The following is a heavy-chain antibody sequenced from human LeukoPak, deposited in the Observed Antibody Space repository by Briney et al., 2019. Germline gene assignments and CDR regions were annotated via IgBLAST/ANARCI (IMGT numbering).Heavy chain of an antibody. CDR3: ARGEYDSSAYWGYYFEN. V-gene: IGHV4-61*02. J-gene: IGHJ4*02. CDR1: GVSISTGSYY. Sequence: PSETLSLTCTVSGVSISTGSYYWGCTRHPAGRGMEWIGRIYSSGTTNYSPSFKSRVTISVDTSKNQFSLNLSSVTAADTAVYYCARGEYDSSAYWGYYFENWGQGTLVTVSS. D-gene: IGHD3-22*01. CDR2: IYSSGTT.